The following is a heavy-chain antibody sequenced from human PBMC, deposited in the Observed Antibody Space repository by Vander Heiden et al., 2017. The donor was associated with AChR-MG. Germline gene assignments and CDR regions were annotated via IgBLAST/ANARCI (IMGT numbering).Heavy chain of an antibody. Sequence: EVQLVQSGAEVKKPGESLKISCKGSGYSFTRYWIAWVRQMPGKGLEWMGIIYPSDSDTRYSPSFQGQVTISADKSISTAYLQWSSLKASDTAMYYCARSTYAVSNWFDPWGQGTLVTVSS. D-gene: IGHD3-16*01. CDR2: IYPSDSDT. CDR1: GYSFTRYW. CDR3: ARSTYAVSNWFDP. V-gene: IGHV5-51*01. J-gene: IGHJ5*02.